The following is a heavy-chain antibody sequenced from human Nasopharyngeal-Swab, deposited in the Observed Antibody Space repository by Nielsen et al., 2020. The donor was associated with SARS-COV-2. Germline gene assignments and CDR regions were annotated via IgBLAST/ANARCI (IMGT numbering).Heavy chain of an antibody. CDR2: IIPMFATT. V-gene: IGHV1-69*13. CDR1: GGTFSTYV. D-gene: IGHD3-3*01. CDR3: ARTPRTIFGVVTHFDY. J-gene: IGHJ4*02. Sequence: SVKVSCKASGGTFSTYVISWVRQAPGQGLEWMGGIIPMFATTNYAQKFQGRVTITADESTSTAYMELSSLRSEDTAVYYCARTPRTIFGVVTHFDYWGQGTLVTVSS.